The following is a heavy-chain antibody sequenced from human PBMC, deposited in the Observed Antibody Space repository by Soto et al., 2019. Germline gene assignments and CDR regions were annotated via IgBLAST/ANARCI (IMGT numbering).Heavy chain of an antibody. Sequence: PSQTLSLTCAISGDSVSSNSAAWNWIRQSPSRGLEWLGRTYYRSKWYNDYAVSVKSRITINPDTSKNQFSLQLNSVTPEDTAVYYCARDDYGDYPNNGAWFDPWGQGTLVTVSS. V-gene: IGHV6-1*01. D-gene: IGHD4-17*01. J-gene: IGHJ5*02. CDR3: ARDDYGDYPNNGAWFDP. CDR2: TYYRSKWYN. CDR1: GDSVSSNSAA.